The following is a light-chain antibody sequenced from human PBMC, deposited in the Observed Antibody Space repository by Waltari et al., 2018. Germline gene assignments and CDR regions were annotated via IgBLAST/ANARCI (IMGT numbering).Light chain of an antibody. CDR2: NTY. Sequence: EIVLTQSPGTLSLSPGASATLSCRASQSVARALAWYQQKPGQPPRLLIYNTYTRATGVPDRFSGGGSGTDFSLTISRLEPEDFAVYYCQNYVRLPATFGQGTKVEIK. J-gene: IGKJ1*01. CDR3: QNYVRLPAT. V-gene: IGKV3-20*01. CDR1: QSVARA.